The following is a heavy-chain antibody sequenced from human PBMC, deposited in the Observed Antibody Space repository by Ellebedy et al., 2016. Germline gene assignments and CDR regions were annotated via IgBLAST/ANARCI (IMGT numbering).Heavy chain of an antibody. CDR1: GNTFTSYY. Sequence: ASVKVSCKASGNTFTSYYMHWVRQAPGQGLEWMGIVYPSGGRTFYAQKLQGRVTITTDTSTSTANMELRSLRSDDTAVYYCARDAPSSSNRNYHYYGMDVWGQGTTVAVSS. V-gene: IGHV1-46*01. CDR3: ARDAPSSSNRNYHYYGMDV. CDR2: VYPSGGRT. J-gene: IGHJ6*02. D-gene: IGHD6-13*01.